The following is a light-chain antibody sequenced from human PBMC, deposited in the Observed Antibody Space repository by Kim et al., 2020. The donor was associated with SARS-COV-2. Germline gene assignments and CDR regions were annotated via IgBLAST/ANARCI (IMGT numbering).Light chain of an antibody. Sequence: PGQSITISCTGTRNGVGSHNRVSWYQQHPGKAPKLMIYEVTKRPSGVSDRFSASKSGNTASLTISGLQAEDEADYYCCSYEGSWVFGGGTQLTVL. V-gene: IGLV2-23*02. CDR3: CSYEGSWV. J-gene: IGLJ3*02. CDR1: RNGVGSHNR. CDR2: EVT.